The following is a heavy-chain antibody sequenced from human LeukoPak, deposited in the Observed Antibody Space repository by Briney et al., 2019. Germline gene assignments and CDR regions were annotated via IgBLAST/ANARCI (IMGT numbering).Heavy chain of an antibody. CDR2: IYYSGST. V-gene: IGHV4-59*01. CDR3: ARDRDGYNFFDY. Sequence: SETLSLTCTVSGGSISSYYWSWIRQPPGKGLEWIGYIYYSGSTNYNPSLKSPVTISVDTSKNQFSLKLSSVTAADTAVYYCARDRDGYNFFDYWGQGTLVTVSS. CDR1: GGSISSYY. J-gene: IGHJ4*02. D-gene: IGHD5-24*01.